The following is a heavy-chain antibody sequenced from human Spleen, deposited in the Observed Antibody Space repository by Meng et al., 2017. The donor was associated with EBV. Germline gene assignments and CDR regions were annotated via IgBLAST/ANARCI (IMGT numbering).Heavy chain of an antibody. CDR3: ARNSGGYDS. J-gene: IGHJ5*01. Sequence: ITLAEAGPTQVKPTQTLTLTCRFSGFSLRTSGVSVAWLRQPPGKAPEWIGLIYWDDEKRYSPSLQTRVTITKDTSKDQVVLTMTNMDPLDTGTYYCARNSGGYDSWGQGVLVTVPS. V-gene: IGHV2-5*02. D-gene: IGHD5-12*01. CDR1: GFSLRTSGVS. CDR2: IYWDDEK.